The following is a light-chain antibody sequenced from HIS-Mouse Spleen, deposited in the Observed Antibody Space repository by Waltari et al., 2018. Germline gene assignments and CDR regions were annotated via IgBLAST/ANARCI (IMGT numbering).Light chain of an antibody. V-gene: IGKV3-11*01. CDR1: QSVSSY. CDR2: DAS. CDR3: QQRSNWRYT. Sequence: EIVLTQSPATLLLSPGERATLACRTSQSVSSYLAWYQQKPGQAPRLLIYDASNRATGIPARFSGSGSGTDFTLTISSLEPEDFAVYYCQQRSNWRYTFGQGTKLEIK. J-gene: IGKJ2*01.